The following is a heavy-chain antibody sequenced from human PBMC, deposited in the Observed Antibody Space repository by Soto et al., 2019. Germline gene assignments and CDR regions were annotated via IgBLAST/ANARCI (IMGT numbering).Heavy chain of an antibody. CDR1: GITVSTNY. CDR3: ARGKSTYFDWLFFDY. D-gene: IGHD3-9*01. CDR2: IYSGGRT. V-gene: IGHV3-66*01. Sequence: EVQLVESGGGLVQPGGSLRLSCAASGITVSTNYMGWVRQAPGKGLEWVSVIYSGGRTYYADSVKGRFTISRDNSKTTVYLQMNSLRAEDTAVYFCARGKSTYFDWLFFDYWGQGTLVTVSS. J-gene: IGHJ4*02.